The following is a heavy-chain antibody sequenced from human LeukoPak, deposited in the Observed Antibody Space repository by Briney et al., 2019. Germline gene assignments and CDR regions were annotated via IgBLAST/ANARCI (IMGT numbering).Heavy chain of an antibody. J-gene: IGHJ4*02. CDR3: VRGVSRFDS. CDR1: GDSVSSNSTT. CDR2: TYSRSEWFN. Sequence: SQTLSLTCAISGDSVSSNSTTWNWIRQSPSRGLEWLGRTYSRSEWFNNYAVSVKSRITINPDTAKNQFSLQLSSVTLEDTAVYYCVRGVSRFDSWGQGTLVTVSS. V-gene: IGHV6-1*01.